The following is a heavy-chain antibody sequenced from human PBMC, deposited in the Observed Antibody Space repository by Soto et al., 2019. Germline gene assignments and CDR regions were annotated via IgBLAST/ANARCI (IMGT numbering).Heavy chain of an antibody. CDR3: ANSYFDTNGYQPYRFDY. D-gene: IGHD3-22*01. V-gene: IGHV3-33*06. Sequence: GGSLRLSCAASGSTFSDYGMHWVRQAPGKGLEWVALIWYDGSNKYYADSVKGRFTISRDNSKNTLYLQMNSLRADDTAVYYCANSYFDTNGYQPYRFDYWGQGTLVTVSS. CDR1: GSTFSDYG. CDR2: IWYDGSNK. J-gene: IGHJ4*02.